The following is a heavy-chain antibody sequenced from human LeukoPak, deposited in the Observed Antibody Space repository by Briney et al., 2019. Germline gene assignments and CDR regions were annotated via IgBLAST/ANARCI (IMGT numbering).Heavy chain of an antibody. D-gene: IGHD1-26*01. J-gene: IGHJ4*02. CDR3: ARLQYSGTYYYFDY. CDR2: ISRTGNTM. CDR1: GFTFSSYE. V-gene: IGHV3-48*03. Sequence: PGGSLRLSCAASGFTFSSYEMNWVRQAPGKGLEWVSYISRTGNTMYYADSVKGRFTISRDNAKNTLYLQMNSQRAEDTAVYYCARLQYSGTYYYFDYWGQGTLVTVSS.